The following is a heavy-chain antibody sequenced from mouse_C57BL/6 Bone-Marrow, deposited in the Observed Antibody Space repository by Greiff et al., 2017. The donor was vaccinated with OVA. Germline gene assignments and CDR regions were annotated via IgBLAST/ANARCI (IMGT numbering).Heavy chain of an antibody. V-gene: IGHV5-9-1*02. Sequence: EVHLVESGEGLVKPGGSLKLSCAASGFTFSSYAMSWVRQTPEKRLEWVAYISSGGDYIYYADTVKGRFTISRDNARNTLYLQMGSLKSEDTAMYYCTRGDRAWFAYWGQGTLVTVSA. CDR3: TRGDRAWFAY. CDR2: ISSGGDYI. CDR1: GFTFSSYA. D-gene: IGHD3-3*01. J-gene: IGHJ3*01.